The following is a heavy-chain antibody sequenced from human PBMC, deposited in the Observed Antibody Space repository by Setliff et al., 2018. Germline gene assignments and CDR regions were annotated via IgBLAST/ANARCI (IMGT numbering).Heavy chain of an antibody. Sequence: PSETLSLTCVVSGYSITNGYYWGWIRQPPGKGLEWIGSINHGGDTSYNPSLQSRVAISVDTSKNQFSLKLSSVTAADTAVYYCVRRTYYYDTSPMGWFDPWG. J-gene: IGHJ5*02. CDR2: INHGGDT. V-gene: IGHV4-38-2*01. CDR3: VRRTYYYDTSPMGWFDP. D-gene: IGHD3-22*01. CDR1: GYSITNGYY.